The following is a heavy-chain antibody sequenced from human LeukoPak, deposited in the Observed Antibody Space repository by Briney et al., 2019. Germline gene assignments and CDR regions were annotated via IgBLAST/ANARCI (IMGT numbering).Heavy chain of an antibody. Sequence: GGSPRLSCAASGFTFSSYWMHWVRQGPGIGLVWVSRINGEGSIVNYADSVKGRFTISRDNAKNTLDLQMNSLRVEDTAVYFCAREWGNSVLPLDYWGQGTLVTVSP. J-gene: IGHJ4*02. V-gene: IGHV3-74*01. CDR2: INGEGSIV. CDR1: GFTFSSYW. D-gene: IGHD3-16*01. CDR3: AREWGNSVLPLDY.